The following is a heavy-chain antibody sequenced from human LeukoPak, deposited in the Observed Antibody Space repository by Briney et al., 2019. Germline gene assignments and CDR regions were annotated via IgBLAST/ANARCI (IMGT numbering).Heavy chain of an antibody. CDR3: VRDGVGAPPFDY. CDR2: ISYDGSNK. D-gene: IGHD1-26*01. CDR1: GFTFSDYD. Sequence: GGSLRLSCATSGFTFSDYDMHWVRQAPGKGLEWVAVISYDGSNKYYADSVKGRFTISRDNSKNTLYLQMNSLRAEDTAVYYCVRDGVGAPPFDYWGQGALVTVSS. J-gene: IGHJ4*02. V-gene: IGHV3-30*03.